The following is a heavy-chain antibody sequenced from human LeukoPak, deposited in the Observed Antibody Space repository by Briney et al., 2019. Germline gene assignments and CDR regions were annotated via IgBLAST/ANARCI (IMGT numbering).Heavy chain of an antibody. V-gene: IGHV3-21*01. Sequence: GGSLRLSCAASGFTFSSYTMNRVRQAPGKGLEWVSSIDTSSNYIYYADSLKGRFTISRDDAKNSLYLQMNSLRAEDTAVYYCARDVRGNYYDYWGQGTLVAVSS. CDR2: IDTSSNYI. CDR1: GFTFSSYT. CDR3: ARDVRGNYYDY. D-gene: IGHD3-10*02. J-gene: IGHJ4*02.